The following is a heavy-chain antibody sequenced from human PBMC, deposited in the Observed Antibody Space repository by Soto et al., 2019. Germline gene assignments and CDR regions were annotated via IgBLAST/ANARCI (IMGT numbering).Heavy chain of an antibody. V-gene: IGHV3-13*05. J-gene: IGHJ6*02. Sequence: EAQLVESGGGLVQPGGSLRLSCEASGFTFRNYDMHWVRQGTGKGLEWVSGISAAGDPDYADSVEGRLTISRENAQNSFFLQMNSLRVGDTAVYYCARTDRDFYGLDVWGQGTTVIVSS. CDR2: ISAAGDP. CDR3: ARTDRDFYGLDV. CDR1: GFTFRNYD.